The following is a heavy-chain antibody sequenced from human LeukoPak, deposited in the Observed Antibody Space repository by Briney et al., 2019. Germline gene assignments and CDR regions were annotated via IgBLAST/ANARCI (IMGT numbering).Heavy chain of an antibody. D-gene: IGHD4/OR15-4a*01. CDR2: ISYDGRNK. V-gene: IGHV3-30-3*01. Sequence: GGSLRLSCATSGFTFSTCALHWVRQAPGKGLEWVALISYDGRNKYYANSVMGRLTLSRDNSKNTLYLQMNSLRPEDTAVYYCVRSSPQDYYFDYWGPGTLVTVSS. J-gene: IGHJ4*02. CDR1: GFTFSTCA. CDR3: VRSSPQDYYFDY.